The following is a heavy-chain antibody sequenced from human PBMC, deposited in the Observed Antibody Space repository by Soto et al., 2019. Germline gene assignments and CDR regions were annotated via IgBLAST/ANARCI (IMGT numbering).Heavy chain of an antibody. V-gene: IGHV3-49*04. J-gene: IGHJ4*02. CDR1: GFTFGDYA. D-gene: IGHD6-19*01. CDR2: IRSKAYGGTT. Sequence: HPGGSLRLSCTASGFTFGDYAMSWVRQAPGKGLEWVGFIRSKAYGGTTEYAASVKGRFTISRDDSKSIAYLQMNSLKTEDTAVYYCTRVSGWYGVFDYWGQGTLVTVSS. CDR3: TRVSGWYGVFDY.